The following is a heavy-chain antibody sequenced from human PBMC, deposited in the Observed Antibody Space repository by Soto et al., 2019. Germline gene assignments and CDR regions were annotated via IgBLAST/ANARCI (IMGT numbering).Heavy chain of an antibody. J-gene: IGHJ4*02. V-gene: IGHV3-11*06. Sequence: GGSLRLSCAASGFTFSDHYMSWIRQAPGKGLEWIGYSSNSGSFTRYADSVKGRFSISRDNAKNSLYLQINILRGDDTAIYYCVRSGDNYNLLDYWGQGTPVTVSS. CDR3: VRSGDNYNLLDY. CDR1: GFTFSDHY. CDR2: SSNSGSFT. D-gene: IGHD1-1*01.